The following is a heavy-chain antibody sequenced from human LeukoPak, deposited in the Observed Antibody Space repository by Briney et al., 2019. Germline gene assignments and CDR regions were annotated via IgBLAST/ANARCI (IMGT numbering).Heavy chain of an antibody. CDR3: ARVRRSSSWYLSYYYMDV. CDR1: GFTFSTYG. Sequence: PGGSLRLSCAASGFTFSTYGMHWVRQAPGKGLEWVAFVRYDGSKKYYTNSVKGRFTISRDNSKNTLYLQMNSLRAEDTAVYYCARVRRSSSWYLSYYYMDVWGKGTTVTISS. D-gene: IGHD6-13*01. J-gene: IGHJ6*03. V-gene: IGHV3-30*02. CDR2: VRYDGSKK.